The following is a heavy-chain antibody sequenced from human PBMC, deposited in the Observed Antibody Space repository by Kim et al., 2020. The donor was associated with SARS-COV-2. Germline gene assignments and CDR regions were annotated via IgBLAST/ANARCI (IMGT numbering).Heavy chain of an antibody. CDR1: GFTFDEYA. Sequence: GGSLRLSCAASGFTFDEYAMHWVRQAPGKGLEWVSLISGEGDSVFYVDSVKGRFTISRDNRKKSLYLQMNSLRTEDTALYYCAKDKGYYDSSGYSYDAFDIWGQGTMVTISP. CDR2: ISGEGDSV. CDR3: AKDKGYYDSSGYSYDAFDI. V-gene: IGHV3-43*02. J-gene: IGHJ3*02. D-gene: IGHD3-22*01.